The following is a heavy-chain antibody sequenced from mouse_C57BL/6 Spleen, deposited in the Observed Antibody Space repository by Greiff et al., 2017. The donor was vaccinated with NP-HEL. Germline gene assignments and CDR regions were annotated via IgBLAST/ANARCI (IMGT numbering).Heavy chain of an antibody. Sequence: VQLQQSGAELVRPGASVTLSCKASGYTFTDYEMHWVKQTPVHGLEWIGAIDPGTGGTAYNQKFKGKAILTADKSSSTAYMELRSLTSEDSAVYYCTRTLITTVVRLYFDYWGQGTTLTVSS. CDR1: GYTFTDYE. CDR3: TRTLITTVVRLYFDY. CDR2: IDPGTGGT. V-gene: IGHV1-15*01. J-gene: IGHJ2*01. D-gene: IGHD1-1*01.